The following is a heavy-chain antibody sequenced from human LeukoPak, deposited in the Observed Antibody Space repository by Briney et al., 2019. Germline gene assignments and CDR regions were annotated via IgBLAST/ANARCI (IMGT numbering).Heavy chain of an antibody. CDR1: CGSISSSPYY. J-gene: IGHJ4*02. CDR2: IYYSGSA. CDR3: ARHVSVDGNSPRPLVY. V-gene: IGHV4-39*01. D-gene: IGHD6-19*01. Sequence: SETLSLIFPVSCGSISSSPYYWGWIRPPPGKGLEWRGNIYYSGSAYYNPSLKTRATISVDTSKNQFFLKLPSVTAADTAVYCCARHVSVDGNSPRPLVYWGQGSLVTVSS.